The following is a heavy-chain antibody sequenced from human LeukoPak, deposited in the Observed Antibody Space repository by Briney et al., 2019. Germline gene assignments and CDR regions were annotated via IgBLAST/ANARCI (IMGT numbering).Heavy chain of an antibody. CDR1: GFTFSDYY. Sequence: GGSLRLSCAASGFTFSDYYMSWIRQAPGKGLEWVSYISSSGSTIYYADSVKGRFTISRDNAKNSLYLQMNSLRAEDTALYYCARDVLVAGATGTFDIWGQGTLVTVSS. D-gene: IGHD1-14*01. V-gene: IGHV3-11*01. J-gene: IGHJ3*02. CDR3: ARDVLVAGATGTFDI. CDR2: ISSSGSTI.